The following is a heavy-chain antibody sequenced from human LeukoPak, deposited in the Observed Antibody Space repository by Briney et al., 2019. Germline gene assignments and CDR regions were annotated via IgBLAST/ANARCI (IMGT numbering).Heavy chain of an antibody. V-gene: IGHV3-7*01. CDR3: KTTTYYFN. D-gene: IGHD3-10*01. Sequence: GGSLRLACAASGFSFNHYWMTWIRQAPGKGLEWVANIRYDGSEANYLDSVKGRFTISRDSDNSSLFLQMSNLTVEDTAVYFCKTTTYYFNWGQGALVTVSS. CDR1: GFSFNHYW. CDR2: IRYDGSEA. J-gene: IGHJ4*02.